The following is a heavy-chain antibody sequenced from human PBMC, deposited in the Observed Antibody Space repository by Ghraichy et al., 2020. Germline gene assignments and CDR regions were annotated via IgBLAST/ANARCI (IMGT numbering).Heavy chain of an antibody. CDR2: ISAYNGNT. Sequence: ASVKVSCKASGYTFTSYGISWVRQAPGQGLEWMGWISAYNGNTNYAQKLQGRVTMTTDPSTSTAYMELRSLSSDDTAVYYCSRRGAQMVIADAFDIWGQGTMGTLPS. CDR3: SRRGAQMVIADAFDI. CDR1: GYTFTSYG. V-gene: IGHV1-18*01. D-gene: IGHD3-22*01. J-gene: IGHJ3*02.